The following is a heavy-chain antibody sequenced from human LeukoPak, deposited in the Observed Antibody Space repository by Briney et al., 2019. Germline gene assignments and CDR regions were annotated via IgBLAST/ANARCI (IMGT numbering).Heavy chain of an antibody. V-gene: IGHV4-59*12. CDR2: IYYSGST. Sequence: SETLSLTCTVSGGSISSYYWSWIRQPPGKGLEWIGYIYYSGSTNYNPSLKSRVTISVDTSKNQFSLKLSSVTAADTPVYYCARGAYYYGSGSYYRGPFDYWGQGTLVTVSS. J-gene: IGHJ4*02. CDR1: GGSISSYY. D-gene: IGHD3-10*01. CDR3: ARGAYYYGSGSYYRGPFDY.